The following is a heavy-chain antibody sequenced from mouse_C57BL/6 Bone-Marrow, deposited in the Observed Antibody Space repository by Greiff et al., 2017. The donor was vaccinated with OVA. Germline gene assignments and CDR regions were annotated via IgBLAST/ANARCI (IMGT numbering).Heavy chain of an antibody. CDR3: ARNYDGSSDLSYWYFDV. Sequence: QVQLQQSGAELARPGASVKMSCKASGYTFTSYTMHWGKQRPGQGLEWIGYINPSSGYTTYNPTFKDKATLTADKSSSTAYMQLSSLTSEDSAVYYCARNYDGSSDLSYWYFDVWGTGTTVTVSS. J-gene: IGHJ1*03. CDR2: INPSSGYT. D-gene: IGHD1-1*01. V-gene: IGHV1-4*01. CDR1: GYTFTSYT.